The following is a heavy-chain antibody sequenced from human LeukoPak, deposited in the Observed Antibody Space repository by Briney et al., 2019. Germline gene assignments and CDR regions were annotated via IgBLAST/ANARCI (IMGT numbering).Heavy chain of an antibody. Sequence: WASVKVSCKASGGTFSSYAISWVRQAPGQGLEWMGGIIPIFGTANYAQKFQGRVTITADESTSTAYMELSSLRSEDTAVYYCARGSRDGYNRRWAEYFQHWGQGTLVTVSS. V-gene: IGHV1-69*13. J-gene: IGHJ1*01. CDR2: IIPIFGTA. D-gene: IGHD5-24*01. CDR3: ARGSRDGYNRRWAEYFQH. CDR1: GGTFSSYA.